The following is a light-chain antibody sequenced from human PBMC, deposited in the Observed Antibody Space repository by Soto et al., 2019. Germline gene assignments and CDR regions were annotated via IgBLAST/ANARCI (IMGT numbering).Light chain of an antibody. Sequence: EKVMTQSPATLSVSPGERATLSCRASQSVRSNLAWYQQKPGQPPRLLIYDASTRATRIPSRFSGSGSGTEFTLTISSLQSEDFAVYYCQQYDNWPRTFGQGTKVDIK. CDR2: DAS. CDR3: QQYDNWPRT. V-gene: IGKV3-15*01. J-gene: IGKJ1*01. CDR1: QSVRSN.